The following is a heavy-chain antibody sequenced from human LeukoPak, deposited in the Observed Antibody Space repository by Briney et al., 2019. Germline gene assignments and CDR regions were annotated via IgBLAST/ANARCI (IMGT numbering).Heavy chain of an antibody. CDR1: GGSISSYH. CDR3: ARRHFDWLLIDY. J-gene: IGHJ4*02. CDR2: IYYSGST. V-gene: IGHV4-59*01. Sequence: SETLSLTCTVTGGSISSYHWSWIRQPPRQGLERIWHIYYSGSTNYNPYLKSRVTISVDTSKNQFTLKLSSVTAADTAVYYCARRHFDWLLIDYWGQGTLITVSS. D-gene: IGHD3-9*01.